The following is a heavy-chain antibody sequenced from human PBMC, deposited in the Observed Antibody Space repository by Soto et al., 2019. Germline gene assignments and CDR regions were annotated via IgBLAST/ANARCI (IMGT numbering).Heavy chain of an antibody. V-gene: IGHV3-74*01. D-gene: IGHD2-21*02. CDR1: GFTFSNYW. CDR3: ARADYCSGNCCEAVDF. J-gene: IGHJ4*02. Sequence: LRLSCAVSGFTFSNYWMHWVRQAPGKGPLWVSRIGSDGRSTAYADSVKGRFTISRDNAKNTLYLQMNSLRAEDTAIYYCARADYCSGNCCEAVDFWRQGTLVTGSS. CDR2: IGSDGRST.